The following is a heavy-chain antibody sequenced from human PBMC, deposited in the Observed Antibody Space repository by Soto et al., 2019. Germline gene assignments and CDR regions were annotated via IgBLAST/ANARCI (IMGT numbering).Heavy chain of an antibody. J-gene: IGHJ6*02. CDR1: GDSITSYY. D-gene: IGHD3-10*01. V-gene: IGHV4-59*08. Sequence: SETLSLTCTVSGDSITSYYWSWIRQPPGKGLEWLGYIYYTGSTTYNPSLKSRVTISLDTSKNQFSLKLNSVTAADTAVYYCARHAFGSGFYYGMGVWGQGTTVNVSS. CDR3: ARHAFGSGFYYGMGV. CDR2: IYYTGST.